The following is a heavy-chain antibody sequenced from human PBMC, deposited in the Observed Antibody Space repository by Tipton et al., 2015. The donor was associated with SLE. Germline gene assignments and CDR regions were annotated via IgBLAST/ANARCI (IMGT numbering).Heavy chain of an antibody. CDR3: ARATNWNSAAYYFDL. CDR1: VYSIGRVYF. V-gene: IGHV4-38-2*02. J-gene: IGHJ4*02. CDR2: IYYNGKT. Sequence: TLSLTCTVSVYSIGRVYFWGWVLQPPGKGLQWIATIYYNGKTYYTPSLRSRVTLSVDTSKNQFSLNLISVTAADTAIYYCARATNWNSAAYYFDLWGQGTLVTVSS. D-gene: IGHD1-1*01.